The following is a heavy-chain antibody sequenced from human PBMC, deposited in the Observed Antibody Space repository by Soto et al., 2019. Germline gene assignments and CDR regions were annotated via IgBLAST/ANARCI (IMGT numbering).Heavy chain of an antibody. CDR2: ISSSSDYI. CDR1: GFTFSTYS. V-gene: IGHV3-21*01. D-gene: IGHD1-1*01. CDR3: ASGGTTGTAATNWFDP. J-gene: IGHJ5*02. Sequence: EVQFVESGGGLVQPGGSLRLSCAASGFTFSTYSMNWVRQAPGKGLEWVSSISSSSDYIYYADSVKGRFTSSRDNAKNSLYLQMNSLSDEDTAVYYCASGGTTGTAATNWFDPWGQGTLVTVSS.